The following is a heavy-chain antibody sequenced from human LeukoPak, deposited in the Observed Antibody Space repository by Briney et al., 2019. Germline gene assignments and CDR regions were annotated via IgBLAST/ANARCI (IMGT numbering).Heavy chain of an antibody. V-gene: IGHV3-48*03. Sequence: PGGSLRLSCAASGFTFSSCEMNWVRQAPGKGLEWVSYISSSGSTIYYADSVKGRFTISRDNAKNSMYLQMNRLRAEDTAVYYCASPEPTSSSWYGGGFDPWGQGTLVTVSS. J-gene: IGHJ5*02. CDR1: GFTFSSCE. D-gene: IGHD6-13*01. CDR2: ISSSGSTI. CDR3: ASPEPTSSSWYGGGFDP.